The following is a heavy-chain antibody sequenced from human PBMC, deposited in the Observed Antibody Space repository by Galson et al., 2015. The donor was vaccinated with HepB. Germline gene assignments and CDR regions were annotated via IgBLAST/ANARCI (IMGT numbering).Heavy chain of an antibody. J-gene: IGHJ4*02. CDR1: GYTFTRYG. Sequence: PVKVSCKASGYTFTRYGINWVRQAPGQGLEWMGWISGYNGNTNYAQKVQGRVTMTTDTLTTTVYMELRSLRPYATAVYNCARGGMATFGGPTFDSWGQGTLVTVSS. D-gene: IGHD5-24*01. CDR2: ISGYNGNT. V-gene: IGHV1-18*01. CDR3: ARGGMATFGGPTFDS.